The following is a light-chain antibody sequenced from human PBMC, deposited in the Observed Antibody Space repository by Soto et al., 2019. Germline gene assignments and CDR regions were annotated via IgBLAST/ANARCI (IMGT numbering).Light chain of an antibody. CDR2: DAS. CDR3: QHYRSAPFT. V-gene: IGKV1-5*01. Sequence: DIQMTQSPSTLSASVGDRATITCRASQSISSWLAWYQQKPGKAPKLLIYDASSLESGVPSRFSGSGSGTEFTLTISRLEPEDFAVYYCQHYRSAPFTFGPGTKVDIK. J-gene: IGKJ3*01. CDR1: QSISSW.